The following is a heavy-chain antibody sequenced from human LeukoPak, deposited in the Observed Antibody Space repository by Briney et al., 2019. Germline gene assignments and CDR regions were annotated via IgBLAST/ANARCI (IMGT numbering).Heavy chain of an antibody. CDR1: GFTFSHYA. CDR2: IWSDGSNK. D-gene: IGHD5-12*01. V-gene: IGHV3-33*08. CDR3: ARSGSGGTHADY. J-gene: IGHJ4*02. Sequence: GGSLRLSCAASGFTFSHYAIHWVRQAPGKGLEWVAVIWSDGSNKNYADSVKGRFTISRDNSKNTLYLQMNSLRAEDSAVYYCARSGSGGTHADYWGQGTLVTVSS.